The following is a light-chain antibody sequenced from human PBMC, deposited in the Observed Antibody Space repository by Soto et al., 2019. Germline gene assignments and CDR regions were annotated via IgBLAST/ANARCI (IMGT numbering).Light chain of an antibody. J-gene: IGLJ1*01. V-gene: IGLV1-51*01. Sequence: QSVLTQPPSVSAAPGQTVTISCSGSSSNIGNDYVSWYQQFPGTAPKLLVYDNNKRPSGIPDRFSASRSGTSATLGITGLQTGDEADCYCGAWDRSLSAYVFGTATKLTVL. CDR2: DNN. CDR1: SSNIGNDY. CDR3: GAWDRSLSAYV.